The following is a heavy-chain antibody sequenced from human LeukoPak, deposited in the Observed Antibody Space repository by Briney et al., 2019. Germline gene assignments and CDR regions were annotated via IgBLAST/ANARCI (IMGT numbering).Heavy chain of an antibody. D-gene: IGHD1-1*01. V-gene: IGHV1-18*01. Sequence: GASVKVPCKGSGYPFPSIGSSWGRQAPGQGLEWEGWTSAYNGNTNYAQKLQGRVTMTTDTSTSTAYMELRSLRSDDTAVYYCARAPRMNWNDYIENDYYYMDVWGKGTTVTVSS. CDR1: GYPFPSIG. J-gene: IGHJ6*03. CDR2: TSAYNGNT. CDR3: ARAPRMNWNDYIENDYYYMDV.